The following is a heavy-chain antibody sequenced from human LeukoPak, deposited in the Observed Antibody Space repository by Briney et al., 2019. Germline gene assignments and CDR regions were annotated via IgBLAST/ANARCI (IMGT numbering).Heavy chain of an antibody. Sequence: GGSLRLSCAASGFTFSSYSMNWVRQAPGKGLEWVSSISSSSSYIYYADSVKGRFTISRDNAKNSLYLQMGSLRAEDMAVYYCARAPADYYDSSEPSYYFDYWGQGTLVTVSS. CDR3: ARAPADYYDSSEPSYYFDY. CDR2: ISSSSSYI. CDR1: GFTFSSYS. V-gene: IGHV3-21*01. J-gene: IGHJ4*02. D-gene: IGHD3-22*01.